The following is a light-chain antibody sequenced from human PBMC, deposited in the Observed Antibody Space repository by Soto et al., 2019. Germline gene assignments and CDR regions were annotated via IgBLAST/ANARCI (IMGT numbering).Light chain of an antibody. Sequence: IVLTQSPGTLSLSPGEIATFSCRSSQSVRSTYLAWYQQRPGQAPRLLIYGASSRATDIPDRFSGSGSGTDFTLTISRLEPEDFEVYYCHQYDNAPFTFGPGTKVDIK. J-gene: IGKJ3*01. CDR3: HQYDNAPFT. V-gene: IGKV3-20*01. CDR2: GAS. CDR1: QSVRSTY.